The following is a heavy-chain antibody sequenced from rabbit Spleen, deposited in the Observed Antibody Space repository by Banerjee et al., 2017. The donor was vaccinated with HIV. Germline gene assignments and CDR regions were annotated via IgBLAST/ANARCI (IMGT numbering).Heavy chain of an antibody. CDR1: GIDFSNSYY. CDR3: ARDSGSSFSSYGMDL. CDR2: IYTGSGST. Sequence: QSLEESGGDLVKPGGTLTLTCKASGIDFSNSYYMCWVRQAPGKGLEWIGCIYTGSGSTYYASWARGRFTISKTSSTTVTLQMTSLTAADTATYFCARDSGSSFSSYGMDLWGPGTLVTVS. V-gene: IGHV1S40*01. J-gene: IGHJ6*01. D-gene: IGHD8-1*01.